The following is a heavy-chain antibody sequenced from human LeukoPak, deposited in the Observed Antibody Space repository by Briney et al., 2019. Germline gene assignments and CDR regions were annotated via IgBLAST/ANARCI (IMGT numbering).Heavy chain of an antibody. CDR3: LGYCSRTSCLDAFDI. J-gene: IGHJ3*02. CDR1: GFTFSSYS. V-gene: IGHV3-23*01. Sequence: GGSLRLSCAASGFTFSSYSMNWVRQAPGKGLEWVSGISGSGAFTYYADSVKGRFTISRDNSKNTLYLQMNSLRAEDTAVYYPLGYCSRTSCLDAFDIWGQGTMVTVSS. CDR2: ISGSGAFT. D-gene: IGHD2-2*01.